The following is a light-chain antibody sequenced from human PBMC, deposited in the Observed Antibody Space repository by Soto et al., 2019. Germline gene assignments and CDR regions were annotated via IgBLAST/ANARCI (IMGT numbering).Light chain of an antibody. CDR1: QGIRSH. Sequence: DIQMTQSPSSLSASVGDRVIITCRASQGIRSHLAWFQQKPGKAPQSLIYVASNLQSGVPSKFSGSGSATDFTLTINSLQPEDFATYYCLQYDTYPRTFGPGTKVDIK. CDR3: LQYDTYPRT. V-gene: IGKV1-16*02. J-gene: IGKJ3*01. CDR2: VAS.